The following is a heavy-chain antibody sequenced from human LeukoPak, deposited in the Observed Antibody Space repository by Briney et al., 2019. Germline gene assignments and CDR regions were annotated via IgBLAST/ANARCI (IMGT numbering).Heavy chain of an antibody. CDR2: IYPGDSDT. Sequence: GESLKISCKGSGYSFTSYWIGWVRQMPGKGLEWMGIIYPGDSDTRYSPSFQGQVAISADKSISTAYLQWSSLKASDTAMYYCARHDSVSSSWYQDAFDIWGQGTMVTVSS. CDR1: GYSFTSYW. V-gene: IGHV5-51*01. J-gene: IGHJ3*02. CDR3: ARHDSVSSSWYQDAFDI. D-gene: IGHD6-13*01.